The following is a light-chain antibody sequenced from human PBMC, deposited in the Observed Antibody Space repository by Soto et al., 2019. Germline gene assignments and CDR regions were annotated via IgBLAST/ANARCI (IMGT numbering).Light chain of an antibody. Sequence: DIQMTQSPSSLSASVGDRVTITCRASQGISNYLAWYQQKPGKVPKLLIYAASTLQSGVPSRFSGSGSGTDFTLTISSMQHEDVATSYCQKYNSAPPWTFGQGTKVEIK. CDR2: AAS. V-gene: IGKV1-27*01. J-gene: IGKJ1*01. CDR1: QGISNY. CDR3: QKYNSAPPWT.